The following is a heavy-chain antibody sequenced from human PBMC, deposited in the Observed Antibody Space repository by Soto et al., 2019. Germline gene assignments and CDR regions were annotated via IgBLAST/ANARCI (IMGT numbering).Heavy chain of an antibody. V-gene: IGHV3-21*01. CDR1: GFTFSSYS. CDR2: ISSSSSYI. Sequence: EVQLVESGGGLVKPGGSLRLSCAASGFTFSSYSMNWVRQAPGKGLEWVSSISSSSSYIYYADSVKGRFTISRDNAKNSLYLQMNSLRAEDTAVYYCARDCPLGSGWYDYYYYGMDVWGQGTTVTVSS. CDR3: ARDCPLGSGWYDYYYYGMDV. J-gene: IGHJ6*02. D-gene: IGHD6-19*01.